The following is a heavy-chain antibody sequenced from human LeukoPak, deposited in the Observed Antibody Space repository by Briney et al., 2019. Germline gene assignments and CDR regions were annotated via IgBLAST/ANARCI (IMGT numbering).Heavy chain of an antibody. J-gene: IGHJ4*02. Sequence: ASVKVSCKASGGTFSSYAISWVRQATGQGLEWMGWTNPNSGNTGYAQKFQGRVTITRNTSISTAYMELSSLRSEDTAVYYCARGPVMITFGGVIVISPTYGDYWGQGTLVTVSS. D-gene: IGHD3-16*02. CDR2: TNPNSGNT. CDR3: ARGPVMITFGGVIVISPTYGDY. CDR1: GGTFSSYA. V-gene: IGHV1-8*03.